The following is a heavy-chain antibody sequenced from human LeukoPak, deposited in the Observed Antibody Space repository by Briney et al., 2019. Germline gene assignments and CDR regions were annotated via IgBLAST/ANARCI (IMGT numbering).Heavy chain of an antibody. CDR2: MYYSGST. V-gene: IGHV4-39*07. CDR1: GGSISSSSYY. Sequence: SETLSLTCTVSGGSISSSSYYWGWIRQPPGKGLEWIGSMYYSGSTYYNPSLKSRVTISVDTSKNQFSLQLNSVTPEDTAVYYCARRRYSSSWYYWGQGTLVTVSS. J-gene: IGHJ4*02. CDR3: ARRRYSSSWYY. D-gene: IGHD6-13*01.